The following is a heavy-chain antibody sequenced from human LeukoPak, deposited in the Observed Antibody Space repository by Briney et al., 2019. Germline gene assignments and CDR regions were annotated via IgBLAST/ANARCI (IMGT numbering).Heavy chain of an antibody. CDR3: ARSRRGIAAAGTSYYFDY. J-gene: IGHJ4*02. CDR1: GDTFTSYD. V-gene: IGHV1-8*03. CDR2: MNPNSGNT. D-gene: IGHD6-13*01. Sequence: ASVKVSCKASGDTFTSYDINWVRQATGQGFEWMGWMNPNSGNTGYAQKFQGRVTITRNTSKSTAYMELSSLRSEDTAVYYCARSRRGIAAAGTSYYFDYWGQGTLVTVSS.